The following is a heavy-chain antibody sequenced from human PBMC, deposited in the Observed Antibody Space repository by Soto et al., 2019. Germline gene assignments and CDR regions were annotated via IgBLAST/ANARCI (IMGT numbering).Heavy chain of an antibody. D-gene: IGHD4-4*01. Sequence: PGRALRLSCAVSGFTFSSYEMNWVRQAPGKGLEWVSYIGTSGKTIYYADSVRGRFTISRDNAKNSLYLQMNSLRAEDTAVYFCARDPAIYSGKFDYGLDVWGRGTTVTGSS. CDR1: GFTFSSYE. V-gene: IGHV3-48*03. CDR3: ARDPAIYSGKFDYGLDV. CDR2: IGTSGKTI. J-gene: IGHJ6*02.